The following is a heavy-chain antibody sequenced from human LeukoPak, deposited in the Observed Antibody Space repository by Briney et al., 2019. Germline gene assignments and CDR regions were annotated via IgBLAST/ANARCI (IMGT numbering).Heavy chain of an antibody. CDR2: INHSGST. V-gene: IGHV4-34*01. CDR1: GGSISSYY. Sequence: SETLSLTCTVSGGSISSYYWSWIRQPPGKGLEWIGEINHSGSTNYNPSLKSRVTISVDTSKNQFSLKLSSVTAADTAVYYCARGPVSRGNTTGGFDYWGQGTLVTVSS. CDR3: ARGPVSRGNTTGGFDY. J-gene: IGHJ4*02. D-gene: IGHD4-23*01.